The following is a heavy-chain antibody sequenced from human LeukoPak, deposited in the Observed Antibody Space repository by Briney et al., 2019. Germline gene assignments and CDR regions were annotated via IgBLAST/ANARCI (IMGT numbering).Heavy chain of an antibody. V-gene: IGHV1-69*13. CDR2: IIPIFGTA. D-gene: IGHD2-2*01. Sequence: SVKVSCKASRGTFSSYAISWVRQAPGQGLEWMAGIIPIFGTANYAQKFQGRVTITADESTSTAYMELSSLRSEDTAVYYCARGLPAAMGHVQDWFDPWGQGTLVTVSS. CDR3: ARGLPAAMGHVQDWFDP. J-gene: IGHJ5*02. CDR1: RGTFSSYA.